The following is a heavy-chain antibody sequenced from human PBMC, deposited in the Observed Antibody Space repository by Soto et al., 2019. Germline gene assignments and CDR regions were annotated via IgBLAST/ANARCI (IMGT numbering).Heavy chain of an antibody. Sequence: PSETLSLTCAVYGGSFSGYYWSWIRQPPGKGLEWIGEINHIGSTNYNPSLKSRVTISVDTSKNQFSLTLNSVTAADTAVYYCARASLGYCTNGVCYYHYVMDVRGQGTSVTVSS. CDR3: ARASLGYCTNGVCYYHYVMDV. CDR1: GGSFSGYY. J-gene: IGHJ6*02. D-gene: IGHD2-8*01. V-gene: IGHV4-34*01. CDR2: INHIGST.